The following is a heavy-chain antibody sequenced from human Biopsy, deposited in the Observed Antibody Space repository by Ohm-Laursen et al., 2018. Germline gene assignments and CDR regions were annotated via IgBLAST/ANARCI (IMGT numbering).Heavy chain of an antibody. CDR1: GGSISGYH. D-gene: IGHD2-2*01. J-gene: IGHJ4*02. CDR2: ISYTGGN. Sequence: SGTLSLTCTVSGGSISGYHWSWIRKSPGKGREWLVYISYTGGNSSNPSLNGRATMSLDTSKNQFSLRLIYVTAADPAVYFGATMPHFDYGGQGILVTVSS. CDR3: ATMPHFDY. V-gene: IGHV4-59*01.